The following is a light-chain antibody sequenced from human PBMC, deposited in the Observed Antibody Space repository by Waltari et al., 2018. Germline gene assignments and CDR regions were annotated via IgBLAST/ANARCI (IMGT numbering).Light chain of an antibody. Sequence: EIVLTQSPATLSLSPGERTTLSCRPSQSVSSSLAWYQQKPGQAPRLLIYDASNRATGIPARFSGSGSGTDFTLTISSLEPEDFAVYYCQQRSSWPLTFGGGTKVEIK. V-gene: IGKV3-11*01. CDR2: DAS. CDR1: QSVSSS. CDR3: QQRSSWPLT. J-gene: IGKJ4*01.